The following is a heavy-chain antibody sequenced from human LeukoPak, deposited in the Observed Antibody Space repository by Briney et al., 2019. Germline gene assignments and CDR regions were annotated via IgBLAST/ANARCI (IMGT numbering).Heavy chain of an antibody. Sequence: GGSLRLSCAASGFTFKSYAMSWVRQAPGKGLEWVSGISGSAGSTYYADAVKGRFTISRYNSKNTLYLQMNSLRVEDTAVYYCARGGVCSSTSCNSWFDPGGQGTLVTVPS. D-gene: IGHD2-2*01. CDR1: GFTFKSYA. V-gene: IGHV3-23*01. CDR2: ISGSAGST. J-gene: IGHJ5*02. CDR3: ARGGVCSSTSCNSWFDP.